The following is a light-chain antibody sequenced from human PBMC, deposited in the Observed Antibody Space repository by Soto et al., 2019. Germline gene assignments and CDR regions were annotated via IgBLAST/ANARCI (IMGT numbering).Light chain of an antibody. CDR2: GNI. CDR1: SSNIGAGYD. V-gene: IGLV1-40*01. CDR3: QSYDSGLSGYV. J-gene: IGLJ1*01. Sequence: QSVLTQPPSVSGAPGQRVTISCTGSSSNIGAGYDVHWYQQIPGTAPKLLIYGNINRPSGVPDRFSGSKSGTSASLAITGLLPDDEADYYCQSYDSGLSGYVFGAGNKLTVL.